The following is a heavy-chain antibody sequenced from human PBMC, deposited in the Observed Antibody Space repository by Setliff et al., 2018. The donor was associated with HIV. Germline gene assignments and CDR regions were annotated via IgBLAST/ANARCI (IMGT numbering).Heavy chain of an antibody. J-gene: IGHJ4*02. V-gene: IGHV3-30*02. Sequence: GGSLRLSCAASGSPFSSSNMHWVRQAPGKGLEWVAFIRYDGSNKYYADSVKGRFTISRDNSKNTLYLQMNSLRAEDTAVYYCAKDRYYDSSGSPFDYWGQGTLVTVSS. CDR3: AKDRYYDSSGSPFDY. CDR1: GSPFSSSN. CDR2: IRYDGSNK. D-gene: IGHD3-22*01.